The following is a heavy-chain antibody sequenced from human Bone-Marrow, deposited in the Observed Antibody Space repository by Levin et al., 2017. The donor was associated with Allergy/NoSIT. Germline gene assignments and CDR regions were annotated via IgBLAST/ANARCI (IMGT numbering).Heavy chain of an antibody. V-gene: IGHV3-23*01. J-gene: IGHJ4*02. CDR3: MGSIAARGDGY. CDR1: GFTFSSYA. D-gene: IGHD6-6*01. CDR2: ISGSGGST. Sequence: GESLKISCAASGFTFSSYAMSWVRQAPGKGLEWVSAISGSGGSTYYADSVKGRFTISRDNSKNTLYLQMNSLRAEDTAVYYGMGSIAARGDGYWGQGTLVTVSS.